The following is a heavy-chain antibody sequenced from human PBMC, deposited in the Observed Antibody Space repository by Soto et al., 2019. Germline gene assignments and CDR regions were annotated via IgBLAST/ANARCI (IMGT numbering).Heavy chain of an antibody. CDR1: GFTFSGSA. J-gene: IGHJ6*02. CDR2: IRSKANSYAT. V-gene: IGHV3-73*02. D-gene: IGHD1-26*01. Sequence: EVQLVESGGGLVQPGGSLKLSCAASGFTFSGSAMHWVRQASGKGLEWVGRIRSKANSYATAYAASVKGRFTISRDDSKNTAYLQMNSLKTEDTAVYYCTRGLGRYYYSGMDVGGQGTTVTVSS. CDR3: TRGLGRYYYSGMDV.